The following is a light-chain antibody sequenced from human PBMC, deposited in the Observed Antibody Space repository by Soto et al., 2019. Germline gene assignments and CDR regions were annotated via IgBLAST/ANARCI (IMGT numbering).Light chain of an antibody. CDR3: LLAYAGVGEV. J-gene: IGLJ2*01. V-gene: IGLV7-46*01. CDR1: TGAVTSGHY. Sequence: QAVVTQEPSLTVSPGGTFTLTCGSSTGAVTSGHYPYWFQQKPGQAPRTLIYATSNRHSWAPARFSGSLLGGKAALTLSGAQPEDEADYYCLLAYAGVGEVFGGGTKVTVL. CDR2: ATS.